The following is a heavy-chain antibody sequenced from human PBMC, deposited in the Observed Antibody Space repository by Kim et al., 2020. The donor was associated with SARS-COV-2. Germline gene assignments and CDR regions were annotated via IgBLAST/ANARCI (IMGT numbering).Heavy chain of an antibody. Sequence: SETLSLTCTVSGGSISSYYWSWIRQPPGKGLEWIGYIYYSGSTNYNPSLKSRVTISVDTSKNQFSLKLSSVTAADTAVYYCARTLAAAHIDYWGQGTLVTVSS. D-gene: IGHD6-13*01. J-gene: IGHJ4*02. CDR2: IYYSGST. CDR1: GGSISSYY. CDR3: ARTLAAAHIDY. V-gene: IGHV4-59*01.